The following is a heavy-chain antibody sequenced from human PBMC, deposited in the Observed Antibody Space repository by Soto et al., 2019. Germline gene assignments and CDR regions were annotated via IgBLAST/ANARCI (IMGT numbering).Heavy chain of an antibody. CDR3: ARSIVVVTAADS. J-gene: IGHJ4*02. Sequence: ASVKVSCKASGYTFTSYAMHWVRQAPGQRLEWMGWINAGNGNTKYSQKFQGRVTITRDTSASTAYMELSSLRSEDTAVYYCARSIVVVTAADSWGQGTLVTVSS. D-gene: IGHD2-21*02. V-gene: IGHV1-3*01. CDR2: INAGNGNT. CDR1: GYTFTSYA.